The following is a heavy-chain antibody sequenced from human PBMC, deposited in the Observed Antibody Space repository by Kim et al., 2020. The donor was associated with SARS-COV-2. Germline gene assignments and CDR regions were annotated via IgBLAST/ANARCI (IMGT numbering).Heavy chain of an antibody. J-gene: IGHJ3*02. CDR2: ISYDGSNK. Sequence: GGSLRLSCAASGFTFSSYGMHWVRQAPGKGLEWVAVISYDGSNKYYADSVKGRFTISRDNSKNTLYLQMNSLRAEDTAVYYCAKTIMVYAILNAFDIWGQGTMVTVSS. D-gene: IGHD2-8*01. CDR1: GFTFSSYG. V-gene: IGHV3-30*18. CDR3: AKTIMVYAILNAFDI.